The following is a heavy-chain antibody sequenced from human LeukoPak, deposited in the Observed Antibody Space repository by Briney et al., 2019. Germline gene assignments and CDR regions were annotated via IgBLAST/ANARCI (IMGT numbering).Heavy chain of an antibody. CDR3: ATRASRGHDFWSGYYTQFYFDY. J-gene: IGHJ4*02. V-gene: IGHV4-39*01. CDR2: IYYSGST. CDR1: GGSISSYY. D-gene: IGHD3-3*01. Sequence: PSETLSLTCTVSGGSISSYYWGWIRQPPGKGLEWIGSIYYSGSTYYNPSLKSRVTISVDTSKNQFSLKLSSVTAADTAVYYCATRASRGHDFWSGYYTQFYFDYWGQGTLVTVSS.